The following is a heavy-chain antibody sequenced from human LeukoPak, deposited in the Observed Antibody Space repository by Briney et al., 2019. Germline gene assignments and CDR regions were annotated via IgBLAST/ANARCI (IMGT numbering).Heavy chain of an antibody. CDR2: ITGTGGST. Sequence: ETLSLTCAVYGGSFSGYYWSWVRQAPGKGLEWVSAITGTGGSTYYADSVKGRFTISRDNSANTLYLQMNSLRAEDTAVYYCAKDLNSGWYLFDYWGQGTLVTVSS. CDR1: GGSFSGYY. D-gene: IGHD6-13*01. J-gene: IGHJ4*02. CDR3: AKDLNSGWYLFDY. V-gene: IGHV3-23*01.